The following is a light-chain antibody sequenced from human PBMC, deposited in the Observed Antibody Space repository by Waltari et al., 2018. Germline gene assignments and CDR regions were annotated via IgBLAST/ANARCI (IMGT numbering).Light chain of an antibody. V-gene: IGKV3-15*01. CDR3: HQYNDWPWT. Sequence: EIVMTQSPVTLSVSPGERATLSCRASQSVRSKLVWYQQKPGQAPRLLIYAASSRDTGIPARFSGSGSGTEFTLTISSLQSEDSAVYYCHQYNDWPWTVGQGTGVEIK. CDR1: QSVRSK. J-gene: IGKJ1*01. CDR2: AAS.